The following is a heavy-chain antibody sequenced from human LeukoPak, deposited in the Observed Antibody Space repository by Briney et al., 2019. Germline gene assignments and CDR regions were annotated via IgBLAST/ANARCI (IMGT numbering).Heavy chain of an antibody. J-gene: IGHJ4*02. D-gene: IGHD3-22*01. CDR1: GFTISDRD. V-gene: IGHV3-21*04. CDR3: AKSNYFDSGGYYFFDY. CDR2: ISTSNTYI. Sequence: GGSLRLSCAASGFTISDRDMNWVRQAPGKGLEWVSSISTSNTYIYYADPVKGRFTISRDNSKNTLYLQMNSLRAEDTAVYYCAKSNYFDSGGYYFFDYWGQGTLVTVSS.